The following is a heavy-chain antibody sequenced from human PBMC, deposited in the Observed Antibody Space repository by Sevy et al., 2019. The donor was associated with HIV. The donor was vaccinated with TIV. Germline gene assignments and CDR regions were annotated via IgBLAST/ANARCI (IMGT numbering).Heavy chain of an antibody. CDR2: IKAKRDGGTT. J-gene: IGHJ4*02. CDR3: TSDRGAYYYDSSGYTY. Sequence: GGSLRLSCAASGFTFNNAWMNWVRQAPGKGLEWVARIKAKRDGGTTDDAAHVKGRFTISRDDSKNTLYLQMINLRTEDTDVYYCTSDRGAYYYDSSGYTYWGQGSLVTVSS. D-gene: IGHD3-22*01. CDR1: GFTFNNAW. V-gene: IGHV3-15*07.